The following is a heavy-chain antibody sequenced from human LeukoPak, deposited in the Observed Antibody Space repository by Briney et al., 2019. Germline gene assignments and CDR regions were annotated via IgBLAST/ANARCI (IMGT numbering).Heavy chain of an antibody. CDR1: GFTFSSYA. Sequence: PGGSLRLSCAASGFTFSSYAMSWVRQAPGKGLEWVSAISGSGGSTYYADSVKGRFTISRDNSKNTLYLQMNSLRAEDTAVYYCAKRFGSGYYPGDAFDIWGQGTMVTVSS. CDR3: AKRFGSGYYPGDAFDI. CDR2: ISGSGGST. D-gene: IGHD3-3*01. J-gene: IGHJ3*02. V-gene: IGHV3-23*01.